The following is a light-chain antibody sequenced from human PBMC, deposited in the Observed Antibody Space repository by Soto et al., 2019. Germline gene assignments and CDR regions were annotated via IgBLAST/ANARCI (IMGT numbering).Light chain of an antibody. J-gene: IGLJ3*02. Sequence: QSALTQPASVSGSPGQSITISCTGTSSDVGGYNYVSWYQQHPGKAPKLMIYEVSNRPSGVSNRFSVSKSGNTASLTISGLHAEDEADYYCSSYTSSSTRVFGGGTKLTVL. CDR3: SSYTSSSTRV. V-gene: IGLV2-14*01. CDR2: EVS. CDR1: SSDVGGYNY.